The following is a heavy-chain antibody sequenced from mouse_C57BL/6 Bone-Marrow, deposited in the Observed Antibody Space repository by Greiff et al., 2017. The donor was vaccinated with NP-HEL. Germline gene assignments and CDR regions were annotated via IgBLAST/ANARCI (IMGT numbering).Heavy chain of an antibody. D-gene: IGHD1-1*01. CDR3: AREIYYYGSSYPFDY. CDR1: GYTFTDYY. V-gene: IGHV1-19*01. J-gene: IGHJ2*01. CDR2: INPYNGGT. Sequence: EVKLMESGPVLVKPGASVKMSCKASGYTFTDYYMNWVKQSHGKSLEWIGVINPYNGGTSYNQKFKGKATLTVDKSSSTAYMELNSLTSEDSAVYYCAREIYYYGSSYPFDYWGQGTTLTVSS.